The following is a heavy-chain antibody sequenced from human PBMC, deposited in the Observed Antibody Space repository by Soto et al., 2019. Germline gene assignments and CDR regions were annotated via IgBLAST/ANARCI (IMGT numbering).Heavy chain of an antibody. CDR1: GGSISSYY. CDR2: IYYSGST. J-gene: IGHJ4*02. Sequence: PSETLSVTCSVSGGSISSYYWSWIRQPPGKGLEWIGYIYYSGSTNYNPSLKSRVTISVDRSKNQFSLKLSSVSAADTAVYHCARETLVSGWFDYWGQGALVTVSS. D-gene: IGHD6-19*01. CDR3: ARETLVSGWFDY. V-gene: IGHV4-59*01.